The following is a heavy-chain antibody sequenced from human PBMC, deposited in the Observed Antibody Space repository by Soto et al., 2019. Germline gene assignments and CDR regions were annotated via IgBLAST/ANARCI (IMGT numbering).Heavy chain of an antibody. V-gene: IGHV4-30-2*01. CDR2: IYHSGST. CDR3: ARGGPKRGYSGYDQLNWLGP. D-gene: IGHD5-12*01. J-gene: IGHJ5*02. Sequence: PSETLSLTCAVSGGSISSGGYSWSWIRQPPGKGVEWIGYIYHSGSTYYNPSLKSRVTTSVDRSKTQFSLKLSSVTAADTAVYYCARGGPKRGYSGYDQLNWLGPWGQGTLVTV. CDR1: GGSISSGGYS.